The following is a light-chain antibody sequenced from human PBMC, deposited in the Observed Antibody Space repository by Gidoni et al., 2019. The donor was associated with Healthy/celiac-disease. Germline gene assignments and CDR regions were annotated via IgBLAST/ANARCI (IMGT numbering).Light chain of an antibody. CDR3: QQYGSPWT. Sequence: EIVLTQSPGTLSLSPGERSTLSCRASQSVSSSYLAWYQQKPGQAHRLLIYGASSRATGIPDRFSGSGSGTDFTLTISRLEPEDFAVYYCQQYGSPWTFGQGTKVEIK. CDR1: QSVSSSY. V-gene: IGKV3-20*01. CDR2: GAS. J-gene: IGKJ1*01.